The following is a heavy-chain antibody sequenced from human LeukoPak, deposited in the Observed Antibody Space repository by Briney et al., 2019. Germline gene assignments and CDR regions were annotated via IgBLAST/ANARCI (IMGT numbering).Heavy chain of an antibody. CDR3: ARGRGVHYYDFWSGSLNWFDP. V-gene: IGHV4-30-4*08. CDR2: IYYSGST. Sequence: SETLSLTCAVYGGSFSGYYWSWIRQPPGKGPEWIGYIYYSGSTYYNPSLKSRVTISVDTSKNQFSLKLSSVTAADTAVYYCARGRGVHYYDFWSGSLNWFDPWGQGTLVTVSS. J-gene: IGHJ5*02. D-gene: IGHD3-3*01. CDR1: GGSFSGYY.